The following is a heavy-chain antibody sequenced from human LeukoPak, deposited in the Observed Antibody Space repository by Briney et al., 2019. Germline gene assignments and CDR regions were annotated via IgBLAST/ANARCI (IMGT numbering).Heavy chain of an antibody. CDR3: ARDHLNDHGDPEKDY. CDR2: ISAYNGNT. J-gene: IGHJ4*02. Sequence: GASVKVSCKASGYTFTSYGISWVRQAPGQGLEWMGWISAYNGNTNYAQKLQGRVTMTTDTSTTTAYMELRSLRSDDTAVYYCARDHLNDHGDPEKDYWGQGTLVTVSS. D-gene: IGHD4-17*01. CDR1: GYTFTSYG. V-gene: IGHV1-18*01.